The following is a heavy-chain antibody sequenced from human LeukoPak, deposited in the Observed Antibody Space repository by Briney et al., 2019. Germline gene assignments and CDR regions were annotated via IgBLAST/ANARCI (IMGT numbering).Heavy chain of an antibody. CDR3: ARNRKGTNPLFDY. D-gene: IGHD1-7*01. Sequence: SETLSLTCTVSGFSITTGYYWAWIRQPPGKRLEWIGTIFRIGSTYYNPSLKSRVTISVDTSKNQFSLKLSSVTAADTAVYYCARNRKGTNPLFDYWGQGTLVTVSS. V-gene: IGHV4-38-2*02. CDR2: IFRIGST. J-gene: IGHJ4*02. CDR1: GFSITTGYY.